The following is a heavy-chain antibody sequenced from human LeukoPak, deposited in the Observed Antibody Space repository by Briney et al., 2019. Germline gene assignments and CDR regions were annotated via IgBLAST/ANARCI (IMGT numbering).Heavy chain of an antibody. D-gene: IGHD6-13*01. Sequence: ASVKVSCKVSGYTLTELSMHWVRQAPGKGLEWMGGFDPEDGETIYAQKFQGRVTMTEDTSTDTAYMELSSLRSEDTAVYYCATGEAYSSSWSLDYWGQGTLVTVSS. CDR3: ATGEAYSSSWSLDY. J-gene: IGHJ4*02. CDR1: GYTLTELS. CDR2: FDPEDGET. V-gene: IGHV1-24*01.